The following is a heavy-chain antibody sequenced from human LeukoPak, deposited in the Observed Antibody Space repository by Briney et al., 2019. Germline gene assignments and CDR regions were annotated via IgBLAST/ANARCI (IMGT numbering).Heavy chain of an antibody. V-gene: IGHV4-61*02. CDR3: AREKEGYNGYDS. CDR2: IYTGGST. Sequence: SETLSLTCTVSGGSISSGRDYWSWIRQSAGKGLEWIGRIYTGGSTNYNPSLKSRVTTSVDMSKNQFSLKLSSVTAADTAVYYCAREKEGYNGYDSWGQGTLVTVS. D-gene: IGHD5-12*01. J-gene: IGHJ4*02. CDR1: GGSISSGRDY.